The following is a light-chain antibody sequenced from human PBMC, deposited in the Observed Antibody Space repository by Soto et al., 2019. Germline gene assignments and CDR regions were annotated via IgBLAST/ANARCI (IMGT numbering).Light chain of an antibody. Sequence: EIVMTQSPTTLSVSPGERATLSCRASQSVGSKLIWYQHKPGLAPRLLIYGASARATGIPARFSGSGSGTEFTLTISSVQSEDSATYYCQERSKWPLYTFGQGTKLEIK. V-gene: IGKV3-15*01. CDR1: QSVGSK. CDR3: QERSKWPLYT. CDR2: GAS. J-gene: IGKJ2*01.